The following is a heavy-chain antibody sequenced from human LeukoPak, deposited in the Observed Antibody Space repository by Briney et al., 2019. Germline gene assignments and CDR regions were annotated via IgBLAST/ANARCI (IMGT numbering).Heavy chain of an antibody. CDR1: GFTFSSYG. CDR3: AVIVPGSYFDY. CDR2: IWYDGSNK. Sequence: GGSLRLSCGASGFTFSSYGMHWVRQAPGKGLEWVAVIWYDGSNKYYADSVKGRFTISSDNSKNTLYLQMNSLRAEDTAVYYCAVIVPGSYFDYWGQGTLVTVSS. D-gene: IGHD3-22*01. V-gene: IGHV3-33*01. J-gene: IGHJ4*02.